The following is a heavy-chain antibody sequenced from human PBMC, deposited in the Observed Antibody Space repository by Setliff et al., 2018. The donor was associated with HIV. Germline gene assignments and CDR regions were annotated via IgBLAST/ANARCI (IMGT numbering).Heavy chain of an antibody. CDR3: TREFHRGIPDYFDS. J-gene: IGHJ4*02. Sequence: SETLSLTCTVSGVSINSGDYFWSWIRQHPGKGLEWIGYISYRGTTYYNPSFKSRVTMSMDTSKNQVSLKLSSVTAADTAVYYCTREFHRGIPDYFDSWGQGILVTVSS. D-gene: IGHD2-2*02. V-gene: IGHV4-31*03. CDR2: ISYRGTT. CDR1: GVSINSGDYF.